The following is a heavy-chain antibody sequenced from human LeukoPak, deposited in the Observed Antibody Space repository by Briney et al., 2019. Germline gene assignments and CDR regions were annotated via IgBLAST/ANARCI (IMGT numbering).Heavy chain of an antibody. J-gene: IGHJ5*02. D-gene: IGHD1-26*01. Sequence: PGGSLRLSCAASGYTFSSYSMNWVRQAPGKGLEWVSSISSSSSYIYYADSVKGRFTISRDSPKNTLFLQMSSLKPEDTAIYYCAKDPLSGSYGLNWFDPWGQGTLVTVSS. CDR2: ISSSSSYI. CDR3: AKDPLSGSYGLNWFDP. V-gene: IGHV3-21*01. CDR1: GYTFSSYS.